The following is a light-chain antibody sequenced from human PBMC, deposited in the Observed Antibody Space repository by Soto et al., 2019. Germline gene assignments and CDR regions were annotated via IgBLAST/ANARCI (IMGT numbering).Light chain of an antibody. J-gene: IGLJ2*01. Sequence: QSALTQPASVSGSPGQSISISCTGTSSDVGGYNYVSWYQQHPGKAPKLMIYEVNSRPSGVSNRFSGSKSGNTASLTISGLQAEDEAIYHCSSYRTSSTPGWVFGGGTKLTVL. CDR2: EVN. CDR3: SSYRTSSTPGWV. V-gene: IGLV2-14*01. CDR1: SSDVGGYNY.